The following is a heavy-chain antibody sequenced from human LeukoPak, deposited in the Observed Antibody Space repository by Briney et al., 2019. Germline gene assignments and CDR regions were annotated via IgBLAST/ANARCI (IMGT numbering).Heavy chain of an antibody. V-gene: IGHV4-39*07. J-gene: IGHJ3*02. CDR3: ARGGGYCSSTSCYAFDI. Sequence: SETLSLTCTVSGGSISSSSYYWGWIRQPPGKGLEWIGSIYYSGSTYYNPSLKSRVTISVDTSKNQFSLKLSSVTAADTAVYYCARGGGYCSSTSCYAFDIWGQGTMVTVSS. CDR2: IYYSGST. CDR1: GGSISSSSYY. D-gene: IGHD2-2*01.